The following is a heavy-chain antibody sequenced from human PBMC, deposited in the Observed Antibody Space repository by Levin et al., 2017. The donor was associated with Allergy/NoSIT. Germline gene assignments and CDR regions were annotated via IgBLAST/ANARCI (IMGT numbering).Heavy chain of an antibody. CDR2: TSSDGSNK. D-gene: IGHD5-18*01. CDR3: AKDRGLWSHYGMDV. Sequence: LSLTCAASGFTFSTYGMHWVRQAPGKGLEWVSLTSSDGSNKHYADSVKGRFTISRDNSKNTLYLQMNSLRAEDTAVYYCAKDRGLWSHYGMDVWGQGTTVTVSS. CDR1: GFTFSTYG. V-gene: IGHV3-30*18. J-gene: IGHJ6*02.